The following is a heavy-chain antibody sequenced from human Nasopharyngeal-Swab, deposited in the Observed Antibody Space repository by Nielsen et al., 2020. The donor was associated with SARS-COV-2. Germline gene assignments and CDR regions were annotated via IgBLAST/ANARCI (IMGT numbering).Heavy chain of an antibody. V-gene: IGHV3-23*01. CDR3: ARDRGLEYYDY. D-gene: IGHD1-1*01. Sequence: SCAASGFTFKNYAMSWVRRAPGKGLEWVSAIGGSGVHTYYADSVKGRFTISRDNSKNTLYLQMNSLRAEDTAVYYCARDRGLEYYDYWGQGTLVTVSS. J-gene: IGHJ4*02. CDR2: IGGSGVHT. CDR1: GFTFKNYA.